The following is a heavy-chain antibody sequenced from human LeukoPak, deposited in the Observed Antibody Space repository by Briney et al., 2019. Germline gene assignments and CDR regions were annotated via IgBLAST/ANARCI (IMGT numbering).Heavy chain of an antibody. CDR3: ARFDGQLLWFGELYVDY. Sequence: PGGSLRLSCAASGFTFSDYYMSWDRQAPGRGREWVSYISSSGSTIYYADSVKCRFTISRDNAKTSLYLQMNSLRAEDKAVYYCARFDGQLLWFGELYVDYWGQGTLVTVSS. CDR2: ISSSGSTI. D-gene: IGHD3-10*01. V-gene: IGHV3-11*01. CDR1: GFTFSDYY. J-gene: IGHJ4*02.